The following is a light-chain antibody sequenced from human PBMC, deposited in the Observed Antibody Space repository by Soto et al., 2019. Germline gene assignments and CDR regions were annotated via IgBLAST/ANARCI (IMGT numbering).Light chain of an antibody. Sequence: DIQMTQSPSSLSASVGDRVTITCRASQYISSYVNWYQQKPGKAPKFLIYGASDLQRGVPSRFSGSGSGTDFTLTINSLQPEDFATYYCQQSYSRPLPFGHGTKLDIK. CDR3: QQSYSRPLP. J-gene: IGKJ3*01. CDR2: GAS. V-gene: IGKV1-39*01. CDR1: QYISSY.